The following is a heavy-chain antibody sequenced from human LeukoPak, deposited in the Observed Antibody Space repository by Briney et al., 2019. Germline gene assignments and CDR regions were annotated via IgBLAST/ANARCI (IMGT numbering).Heavy chain of an antibody. V-gene: IGHV3-23*01. CDR3: ARNLPAADY. CDR1: GFTFSSYS. CDR2: ISDNGGST. Sequence: PGGSLRLSCAASGFTFSSYSMNWVRQAPGKGLEWVSVISDNGGSTYYADSVKGRFTISRDNSKNTLYLQMNSLRAEDTAVYYCARNLPAADYWGQGTLVTVSS. D-gene: IGHD2-2*01. J-gene: IGHJ4*02.